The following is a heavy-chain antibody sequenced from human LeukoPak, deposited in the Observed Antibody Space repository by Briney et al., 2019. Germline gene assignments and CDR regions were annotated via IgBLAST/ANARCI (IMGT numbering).Heavy chain of an antibody. J-gene: IGHJ4*02. CDR1: GGSFSGYY. CDR3: AGGGRRITIFGVVIPYYFDY. CDR2: INHSGST. D-gene: IGHD3-3*01. V-gene: IGHV4-34*01. Sequence: NPSETLSLTCAVYGGSFSGYYWSWIRQPPGKGLEWIGEINHSGSTNYNPSLKSRVTISVDTSKNQFSLKLSSVTAADTAVYYCAGGGRRITIFGVVIPYYFDYWGQGTLVTVSS.